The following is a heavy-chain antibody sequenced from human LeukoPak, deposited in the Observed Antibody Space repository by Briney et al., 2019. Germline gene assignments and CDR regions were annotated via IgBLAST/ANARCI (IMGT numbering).Heavy chain of an antibody. D-gene: IGHD6-19*01. CDR3: ASPRPGGWEDDAFDI. CDR2: IYHSGST. J-gene: IGHJ3*02. Sequence: PSETLSLTCAVSGGSISSSNWWSWVRQPPGKGLGWIGEIYHSGSTNYNPSLKSRVTISVDKSKNQFSLKLSSVTAADTAVYYCASPRPGGWEDDAFDIWGQGTMVTVSS. V-gene: IGHV4-4*02. CDR1: GGSISSSNW.